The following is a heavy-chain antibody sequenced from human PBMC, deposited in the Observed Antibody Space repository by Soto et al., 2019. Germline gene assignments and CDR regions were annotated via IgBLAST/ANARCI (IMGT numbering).Heavy chain of an antibody. V-gene: IGHV3-7*01. J-gene: IGHJ5*02. CDR3: ARAVGWAAETWFDP. D-gene: IGHD1-26*01. Sequence: GGSLRLSCAASGFTFSSYWMSWVRQAPGKGLEWVANIKQDGSEKYYVDSVKGRFTISRDNAKNSLYLQMNSLRAEDTAVYYCARAVGWAAETWFDPWGQGTLVTVSS. CDR1: GFTFSSYW. CDR2: IKQDGSEK.